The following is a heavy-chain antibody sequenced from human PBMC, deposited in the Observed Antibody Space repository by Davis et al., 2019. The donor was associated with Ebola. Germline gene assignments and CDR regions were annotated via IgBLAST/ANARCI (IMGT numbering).Heavy chain of an antibody. CDR1: GFTFSSYS. J-gene: IGHJ6*03. CDR2: ISSSSSTI. V-gene: IGHV3-48*02. D-gene: IGHD2-2*01. CDR3: AREELVPAAIASYYYYYMDV. Sequence: PGGSLRLSCAASGFTFSSYSMNWVRQAPGKGLEWVSYISSSSSTIYYADSVKGRFTISRDNAKNSLYLQMNSLRDEDTAVYYCAREELVPAAIASYYYYYMDVWGKGTTVTVSS.